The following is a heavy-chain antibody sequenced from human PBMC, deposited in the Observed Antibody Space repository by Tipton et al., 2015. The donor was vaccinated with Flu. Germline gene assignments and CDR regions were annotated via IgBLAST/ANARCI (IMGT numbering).Heavy chain of an antibody. Sequence: TLSLTCTVSGGSVSSGSYYWSWIRQPPGKGLEWIGYIYYSGSTNYNPSLKSRVTISVDTSKNQFSLKLNSVTAADTAVYYCARGLSDYYGSPNYSGMDVWGQGTTVPVSS. CDR1: GGSVSSGSYY. CDR2: IYYSGST. D-gene: IGHD3-10*01. J-gene: IGHJ6*02. CDR3: ARGLSDYYGSPNYSGMDV. V-gene: IGHV4-61*01.